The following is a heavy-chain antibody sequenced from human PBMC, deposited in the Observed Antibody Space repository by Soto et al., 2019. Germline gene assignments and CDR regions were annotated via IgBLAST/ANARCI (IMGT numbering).Heavy chain of an antibody. CDR2: INPNTGGT. V-gene: IGHV1-2*04. J-gene: IGHJ4*02. D-gene: IGHD4-17*01. CDR3: ARGDVTTVTTALDY. CDR1: GYPFNGYY. Sequence: QVQLVQSGAEVKEPGASVKVSCKTSGYPFNGYYVHWVRQAPGQGLEWMGWINPNTGGTKYSRKFQGWVTMTTDTSINTPHVELRSLKSDDTAVYYCARGDVTTVTTALDYWGQGTLVTVSS.